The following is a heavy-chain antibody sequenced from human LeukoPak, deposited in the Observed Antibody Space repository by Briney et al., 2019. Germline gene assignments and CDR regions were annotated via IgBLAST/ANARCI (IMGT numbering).Heavy chain of an antibody. V-gene: IGHV1-8*01. J-gene: IGHJ5*02. D-gene: IGHD3-16*01. Sequence: ASVKVSCKASGYTFTSYDINLVRQATGQGLEWMGWMNPNSGNTGYAQKFQGRVTMTRNTSISTAYMELSSLRSEDTAVYYCARGQRFYDYVWGSYFSNWFDPWGQGTLVTVSS. CDR2: MNPNSGNT. CDR1: GYTFTSYD. CDR3: ARGQRFYDYVWGSYFSNWFDP.